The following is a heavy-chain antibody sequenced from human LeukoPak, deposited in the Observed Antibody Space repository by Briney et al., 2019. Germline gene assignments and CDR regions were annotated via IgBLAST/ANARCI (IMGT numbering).Heavy chain of an antibody. CDR1: GYTFTSYG. CDR3: AREHCSSTSCQAGMDV. D-gene: IGHD2-2*01. V-gene: IGHV1-18*01. CDR2: ISAYNGNT. Sequence: SVKVSCKASGYTFTSYGISWVRQAPGQGLEWLGWISAYNGNTNYAQKLQGRVTMTTDTSTSTAYMELRSLRSDDTAVYYCAREHCSSTSCQAGMDVWGQGTTVTVSS. J-gene: IGHJ6*02.